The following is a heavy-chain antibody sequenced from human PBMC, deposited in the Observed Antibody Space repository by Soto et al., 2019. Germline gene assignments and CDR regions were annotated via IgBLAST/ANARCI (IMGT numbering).Heavy chain of an antibody. CDR1: GFTFSSYA. CDR3: APRATRVPAAIDY. D-gene: IGHD2-2*02. CDR2: ISGSGGSI. J-gene: IGHJ4*02. V-gene: IGHV3-23*01. Sequence: EVQLLESGGGLVQPGGSLRLSCAASGFTFSSYAMSWVRQAPGKGLEWVSAISGSGGSIYYADSVKGRFTISRDNSKNTLYLQMNSLRAEDTAVYYCAPRATRVPAAIDYWGQGTLVTVSS.